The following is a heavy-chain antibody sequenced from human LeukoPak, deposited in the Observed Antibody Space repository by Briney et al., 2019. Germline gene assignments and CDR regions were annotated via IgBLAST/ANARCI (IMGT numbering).Heavy chain of an antibody. J-gene: IGHJ4*02. CDR3: ARRGYKGDF. Sequence: SETLSLTCAVYGGSFSGYYWSWIRQPPGKGLEWIGEINHSGSTNYNPSLKSRVTISVDTSKNQFSLKLSSVTAADRAVYYCARRGYKGDFWGQGTLVTVSS. D-gene: IGHD5-24*01. CDR1: GGSFSGYY. CDR2: INHSGST. V-gene: IGHV4-34*01.